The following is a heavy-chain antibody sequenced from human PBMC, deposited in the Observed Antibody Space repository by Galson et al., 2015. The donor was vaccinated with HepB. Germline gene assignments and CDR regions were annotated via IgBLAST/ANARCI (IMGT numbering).Heavy chain of an antibody. CDR1: GYTFTNCS. Sequence: SVKVSCKASGYTFTNCSIHWVRQAPGQGLEWMAIINPRGGSPTYAQKFQGRVIMTRDTSTNTVYMDLSSLKSDDTAVYYCARGGGGGGGDPFFDYWGQGTQVTVSS. J-gene: IGHJ4*02. CDR2: INPRGGSP. V-gene: IGHV1-46*01. CDR3: ARGGGGGGGDPFFDY. D-gene: IGHD2-21*02.